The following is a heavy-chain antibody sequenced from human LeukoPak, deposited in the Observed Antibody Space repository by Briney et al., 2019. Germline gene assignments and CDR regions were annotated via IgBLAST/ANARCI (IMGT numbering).Heavy chain of an antibody. V-gene: IGHV1-8*01. Sequence: ASVKVSCKASGYTFTSYDINWVRQATGQGLEWMGWMNPKSGNTGYAQKFQGRVTMTRNTSISTAYMELSSLRSEDTAVYYCARVPFSLLRFWGRNYYYGMDVWGQGTTVTVSS. D-gene: IGHD3-3*01. CDR3: ARVPFSLLRFWGRNYYYGMDV. CDR2: MNPKSGNT. J-gene: IGHJ6*02. CDR1: GYTFTSYD.